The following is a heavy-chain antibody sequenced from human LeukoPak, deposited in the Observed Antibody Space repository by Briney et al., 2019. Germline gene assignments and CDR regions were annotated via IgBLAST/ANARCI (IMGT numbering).Heavy chain of an antibody. V-gene: IGHV3-30*04. D-gene: IGHD5-18*01. CDR1: GFTFSSCA. CDR2: ISYDGNNK. Sequence: GGSLRLSCAASGFTFSSCAMHWVRQAPGKGLEWVAVISYDGNNKYYADSVKGRFIISRDNSKNTLYLQMSSLRAEDTAVYFCARDPKGGFSYGWGAFDIWGQGTMVIVSS. CDR3: ARDPKGGFSYGWGAFDI. J-gene: IGHJ3*02.